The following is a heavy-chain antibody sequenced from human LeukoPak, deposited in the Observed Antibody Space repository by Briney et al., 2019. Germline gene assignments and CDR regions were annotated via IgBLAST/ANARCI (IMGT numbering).Heavy chain of an antibody. CDR3: ARVRKAFDY. V-gene: IGHV4-59*01. CDR2: IYYSGST. J-gene: IGHJ4*02. CDR1: GGSISSYY. Sequence: SETLSLTCTVSGGSISSYYWSWIRQPPGKGLEWIGYIYYSGSTNYNPSLKSRVTISVDTSKNQFSLKLSSVTAADTAVCYCARVRKAFDYWGQGTLVTVSS.